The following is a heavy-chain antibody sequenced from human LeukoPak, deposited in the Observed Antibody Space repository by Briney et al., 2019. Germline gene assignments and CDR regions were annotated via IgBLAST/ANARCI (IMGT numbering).Heavy chain of an antibody. J-gene: IGHJ4*02. CDR1: GFTFSNAW. CDR2: IKSKTDGGTT. D-gene: IGHD6-19*01. Sequence: GGSLRLSCAASGFTFSNAWMNWVRQAPGKGLEWVGRIKSKTDGGTTDYAAPVKGRFTISRDNSKNTLYLQMNSLRAEDTAVYYCAKGTDYSGWKADGYYWGQGTLVTVSS. V-gene: IGHV3-15*07. CDR3: AKGTDYSGWKADGYY.